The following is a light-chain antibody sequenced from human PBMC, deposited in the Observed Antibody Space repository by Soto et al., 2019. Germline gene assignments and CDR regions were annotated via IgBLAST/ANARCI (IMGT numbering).Light chain of an antibody. CDR1: QSVSSSY. Sequence: EVVLTQSPGTLSLSPGDRATLSCRASQSVSSSYLAWYQQKAGQAPRLLIYGASSRATGIPDRFSGSGSGTDFTLTISRLGPEDFAVYYCQQYGSSPLTFGGGTKVDIK. V-gene: IGKV3-20*01. CDR2: GAS. J-gene: IGKJ4*01. CDR3: QQYGSSPLT.